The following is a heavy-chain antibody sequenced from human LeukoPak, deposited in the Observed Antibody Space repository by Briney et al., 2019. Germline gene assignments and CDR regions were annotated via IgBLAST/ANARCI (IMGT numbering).Heavy chain of an antibody. CDR3: ASDLEEVVTPGPFDP. CDR1: GGTFSSYA. J-gene: IGHJ5*02. CDR2: IIPIFGTA. D-gene: IGHD4-23*01. V-gene: IGHV1-69*13. Sequence: SVKVSCKASGGTFSSYAISWVRQAPGQGLDWMGWIIPIFGTANYAQKFQGRVTITADESTSTAYMELSSLRSEDTPVYYCASDLEEVVTPGPFDPWGQGPLVTVSS.